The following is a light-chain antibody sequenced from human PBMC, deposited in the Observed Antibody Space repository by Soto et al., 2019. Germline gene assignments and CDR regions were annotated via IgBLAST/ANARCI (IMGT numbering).Light chain of an antibody. CDR3: SSYTSSSSYV. J-gene: IGLJ1*01. Sequence: QSVLTQPASVSGSPGQSITISCTGTSSDVGGYNYVSWYQQHPGKAPKLMIYDVRNRPSGVSNRFSGSKSDNTASLTISGLQAEDEADYYCSSYTSSSSYVFGTGTKVTVL. CDR1: SSDVGGYNY. V-gene: IGLV2-14*01. CDR2: DVR.